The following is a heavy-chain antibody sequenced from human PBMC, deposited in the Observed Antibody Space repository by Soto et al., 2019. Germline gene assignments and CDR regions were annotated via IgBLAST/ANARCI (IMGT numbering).Heavy chain of an antibody. V-gene: IGHV4-4*02. D-gene: IGHD5-12*01. CDR3: AREGIYSSFDP. J-gene: IGHJ5*02. Sequence: HVQLQESGPGLVKPSGTLALTCAVSGVSVTRSNWWSWVRQSPGKGLEWIGEVYHSGSTRYNPSLNSRVTLSFDIASNQFSLRLTSVTAADTAVYYCAREGIYSSFDPWGQGILVTVSS. CDR2: VYHSGST. CDR1: GVSVTRSNW.